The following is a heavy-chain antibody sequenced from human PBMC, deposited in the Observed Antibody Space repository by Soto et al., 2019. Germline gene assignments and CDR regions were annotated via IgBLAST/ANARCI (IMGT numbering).Heavy chain of an antibody. V-gene: IGHV4-30-2*01. CDR1: GASMSSGVYS. Sequence: QLQLQESGSGLVKPSQTLSLTCTVSGASMSSGVYSWSWIRQPPGKGLEWIGYMYDTGSPYYNPSLKPRVTISVDMSKNHFSLNLASVTAADTSVYYCARDRGSGSYYPTWGQGILVTVSS. CDR2: MYDTGSP. D-gene: IGHD3-10*01. J-gene: IGHJ5*02. CDR3: ARDRGSGSYYPT.